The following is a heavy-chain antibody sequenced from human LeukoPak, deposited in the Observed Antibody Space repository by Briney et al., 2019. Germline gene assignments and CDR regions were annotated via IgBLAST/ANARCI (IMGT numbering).Heavy chain of an antibody. CDR3: ARDGITMVRGADYYYGMDV. Sequence: TSETLSLTCTVSGGSISSYYWSWIRQPAGKGLEWIGRIYTSGSTNYNTSLKSRVTMSVDTSKNQFSLKLSSVTAADTAVYYCARDGITMVRGADYYYGMDVWGQGTTVTVSS. V-gene: IGHV4-4*07. CDR1: GGSISSYY. CDR2: IYTSGST. J-gene: IGHJ6*02. D-gene: IGHD3-10*01.